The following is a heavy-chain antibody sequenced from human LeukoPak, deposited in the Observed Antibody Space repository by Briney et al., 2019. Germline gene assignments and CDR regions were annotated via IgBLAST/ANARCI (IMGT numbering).Heavy chain of an antibody. V-gene: IGHV4-59*01. D-gene: IGHD3-16*02. CDR2: IYNSGST. J-gene: IGHJ4*02. Sequence: SETLSLTCTVSGDSLSSYPWSWLRQFPGKGLEWIGYIYNSGSTTYNPSLKSRVTISLDMSKNQFSLRLSSVTAADTAVYYCASDYTLRSYRFDYWGQGTLVTVSS. CDR1: GDSLSSYP. CDR3: ASDYTLRSYRFDY.